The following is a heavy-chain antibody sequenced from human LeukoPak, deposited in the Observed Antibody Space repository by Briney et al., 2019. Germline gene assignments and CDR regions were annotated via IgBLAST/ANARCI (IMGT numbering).Heavy chain of an antibody. D-gene: IGHD2-2*01. J-gene: IGHJ4*02. V-gene: IGHV4-31*03. Sequence: SQTLPLTCTVSGGSISSGGYYWSWIRQHPGKGLEWIEYIYYSGSTYYNPSLKSRVTISVDTSKNQFSLKLSSVTAADTAVYYCARGGVVPAAMYDFDYWGQGTLVTVSS. CDR3: ARGGVVPAAMYDFDY. CDR1: GGSISSGGYY. CDR2: IYYSGST.